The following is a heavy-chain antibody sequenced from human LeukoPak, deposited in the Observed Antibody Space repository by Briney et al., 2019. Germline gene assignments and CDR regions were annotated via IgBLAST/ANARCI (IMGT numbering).Heavy chain of an antibody. CDR3: ARVNVPAFCGGDCSYYYYMDV. Sequence: GGSLRLSCAASGFTFSNYGMSWVRQAPGKGLEWVSTISASGGSTYYADSVKGRFTISRDNAKNSLYLQMSSQRVEDTALYYCARVNVPAFCGGDCSYYYYMDVWGKGTTVTVSS. CDR2: ISASGGST. J-gene: IGHJ6*03. CDR1: GFTFSNYG. V-gene: IGHV3-23*01. D-gene: IGHD2-21*02.